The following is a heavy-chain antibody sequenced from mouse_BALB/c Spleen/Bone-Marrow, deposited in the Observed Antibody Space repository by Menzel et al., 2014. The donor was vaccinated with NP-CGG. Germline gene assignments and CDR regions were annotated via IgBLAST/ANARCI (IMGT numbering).Heavy chain of an antibody. D-gene: IGHD2-2*01. J-gene: IGHJ2*01. CDR3: ARSGGYDYFDY. Sequence: QVQLQQSGAELVRPGVSVKISYKGSGYTFTDYAMHWVKQSHAKSLEWIGVISTYYGDASYNQKFKGKATMTVDKSSSTAYMELARLTSEDSAIYYCARSGGYDYFDYWGQGTTLTVSS. CDR2: ISTYYGDA. V-gene: IGHV1S137*01. CDR1: GYTFTDYA.